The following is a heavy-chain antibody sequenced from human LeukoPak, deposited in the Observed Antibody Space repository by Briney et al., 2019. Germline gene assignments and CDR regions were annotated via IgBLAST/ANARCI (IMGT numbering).Heavy chain of an antibody. D-gene: IGHD2-21*01. J-gene: IGHJ4*02. CDR3: ARDARRDCGGDCLDY. CDR2: IYYSGST. Sequence: PSETLSLTCTVSGGSISSYYWSWIRQPPGKGLEWIGYIYYSGSTNYNPSLKSRVTISVDTSKNQFSLKLSSVTAADTAVYYCARDARRDCGGDCLDYWGQGTLVTVSS. V-gene: IGHV4-59*01. CDR1: GGSISSYY.